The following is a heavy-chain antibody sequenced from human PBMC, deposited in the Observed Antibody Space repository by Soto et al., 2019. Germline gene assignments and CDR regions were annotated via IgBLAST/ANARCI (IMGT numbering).Heavy chain of an antibody. Sequence: SETLCVSCAVAGGSSGGYCWSWIRQPPGKGLEWIGYIYYSGSTNYNPSLKSRVTISVDTSKNQFSLKLSSVTAADTAVYYCARLWFGEPVDYWGQGTLVTVSS. J-gene: IGHJ4*02. CDR2: IYYSGST. CDR3: ARLWFGEPVDY. CDR1: GGSSGGYC. V-gene: IGHV4-59*08. D-gene: IGHD3-10*01.